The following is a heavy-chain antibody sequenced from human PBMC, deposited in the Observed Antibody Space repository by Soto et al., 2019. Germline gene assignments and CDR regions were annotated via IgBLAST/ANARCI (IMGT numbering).Heavy chain of an antibody. J-gene: IGHJ6*02. CDR1: GFTVSSNY. Sequence: PGGSLRLSCAASGFTVSSNYMSWVRQAPGKGLEWVSVIYSGGSTYYADSVKGRFTISRHNSKNTLYLQMNSLRAEDTAVYYCARDKWFGELSPDPNYYYYGMDVWGQGTTVTVSS. CDR3: ARDKWFGELSPDPNYYYYGMDV. V-gene: IGHV3-53*04. CDR2: IYSGGST. D-gene: IGHD3-10*01.